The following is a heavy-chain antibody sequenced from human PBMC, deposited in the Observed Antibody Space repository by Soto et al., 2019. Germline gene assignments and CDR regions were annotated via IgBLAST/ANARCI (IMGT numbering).Heavy chain of an antibody. V-gene: IGHV2-5*02. CDR1: GFSLSSPAVG. CDR2: IYWDDDN. J-gene: IGHJ4*02. CDR3: AHGRGWLPDY. D-gene: IGHD6-19*01. Sequence: QITLRESGPPLVKPTETLTLTCSFSGFSLSSPAVGVNWIRQPPGKAPEWLALIYWDDDNHYSPSLENRLTITKDTSKNQVVLTMTNMDPVDTATYYCAHGRGWLPDYWGQGTLVTVSS.